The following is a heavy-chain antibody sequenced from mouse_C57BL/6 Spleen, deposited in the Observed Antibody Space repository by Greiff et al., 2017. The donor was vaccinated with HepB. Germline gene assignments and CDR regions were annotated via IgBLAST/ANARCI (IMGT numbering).Heavy chain of an antibody. Sequence: VQLQQPGAELVRPGSSVKLSCKASGYTFTSYWMDWVKQRPGQGLEWIGNIYPSDSETHYNQKFKDKATLTVDKSSSTAYMQLSSLTSEDSAVYYCARGQLRLQFAYWGQGTLVTVSA. CDR3: ARGQLRLQFAY. J-gene: IGHJ3*01. CDR1: GYTFTSYW. CDR2: IYPSDSET. D-gene: IGHD3-2*02. V-gene: IGHV1-61*01.